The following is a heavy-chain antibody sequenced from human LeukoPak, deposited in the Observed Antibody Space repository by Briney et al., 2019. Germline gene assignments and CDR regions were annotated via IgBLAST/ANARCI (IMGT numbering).Heavy chain of an antibody. V-gene: IGHV1-3*03. J-gene: IGHJ4*02. CDR3: ARDSGRGWYEFR. CDR2: INTRSGDP. Sequence: GASVKVSCKASGYTFTGYYMHWVRQAPGQRLEWMGWINTRSGDPEYSHEFQGRVTISRDIAESTASMELRSLRSDDMGVYYCARDSGRGWYEFRWGQGTLVTVSS. CDR1: GYTFTGYY. D-gene: IGHD6-19*01.